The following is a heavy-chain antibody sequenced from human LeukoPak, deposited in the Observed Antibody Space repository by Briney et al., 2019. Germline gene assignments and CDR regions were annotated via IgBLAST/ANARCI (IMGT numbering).Heavy chain of an antibody. J-gene: IGHJ6*03. CDR3: ARDRGNQRGYYYYYMYV. CDR2: ISSSSSYT. V-gene: IGHV3-21*04. CDR1: GFTFSSYN. Sequence: GGSLRLSCAASGFTFSSYNMNWVRQAPGKGLEWASSISSSSSYTYYADSVKGRFTISRDNAKNSLYLQMNSLRAEDTAVYYCARDRGNQRGYYYYYMYVWGKGTTVTVSS. D-gene: IGHD1-14*01.